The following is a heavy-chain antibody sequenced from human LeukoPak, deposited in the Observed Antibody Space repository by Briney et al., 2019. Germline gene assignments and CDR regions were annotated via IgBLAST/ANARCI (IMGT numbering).Heavy chain of an antibody. V-gene: IGHV3-11*01. CDR2: ISSSGTTV. J-gene: IGHJ4*02. CDR3: ARDNYDLLAGYLGLMDY. Sequence: PGGSLRLSCAASGFTFSDYYMNWIRQAPGKGLEWVSYISSSGTTVHYADSVKGRFTISRDNAKNSLFLQMNSLRAVDTAVSDCARDNYDLLAGYLGLMDYWGQGTLVTVSS. CDR1: GFTFSDYY. D-gene: IGHD3-9*01.